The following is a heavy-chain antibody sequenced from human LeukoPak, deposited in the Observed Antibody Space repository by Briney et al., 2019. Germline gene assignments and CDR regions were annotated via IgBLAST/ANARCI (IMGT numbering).Heavy chain of an antibody. V-gene: IGHV4-59*01. CDR2: IYYSGST. J-gene: IGHJ5*02. CDR3: ARGEPCSGSHDP. CDR1: GFTFSGYW. Sequence: GSLRLSCAASGFTFSGYWMNWVRQAPGKGLEWIGSIYYSGSTNYNPSLKSRVTISVDTSKNQFSLKLSSVTAADTAVYYCARGEPCSGSHDPWGQGTLVTVSS. D-gene: IGHD6-13*01.